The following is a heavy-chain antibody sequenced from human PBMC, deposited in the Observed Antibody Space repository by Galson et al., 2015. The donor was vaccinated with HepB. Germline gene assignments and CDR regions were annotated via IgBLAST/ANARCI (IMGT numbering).Heavy chain of an antibody. CDR1: GYTFIIQP. Sequence: SVKVSCKASGYTFIIQPITWMRQAPGRGLEWMGWISVYGGNTNSAQHLQGRMTLTTDTPTSTAYMELRSLRSDDTAVYYCARGSGGSGTFDYWGQGTLVTVSS. CDR2: ISVYGGNT. D-gene: IGHD3-10*01. CDR3: ARGSGGSGTFDY. J-gene: IGHJ4*02. V-gene: IGHV1-18*01.